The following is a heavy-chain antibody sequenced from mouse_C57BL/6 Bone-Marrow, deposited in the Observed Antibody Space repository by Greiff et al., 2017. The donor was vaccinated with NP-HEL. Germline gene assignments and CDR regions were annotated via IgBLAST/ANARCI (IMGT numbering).Heavy chain of an antibody. D-gene: IGHD2-14*01. J-gene: IGHJ1*03. CDR3: ARSGSTRGYFDV. Sequence: QVQLQQSGAELARPGASVKMSCKASGYTFTSYTMHWVKQRPGQGLEWIGYINPSSGYTKYNQKFKDKATLTADKSSSTAYMQLSSLTSEDSAVYYCARSGSTRGYFDVWGTGTTVTVSS. CDR2: INPSSGYT. CDR1: GYTFTSYT. V-gene: IGHV1-4*01.